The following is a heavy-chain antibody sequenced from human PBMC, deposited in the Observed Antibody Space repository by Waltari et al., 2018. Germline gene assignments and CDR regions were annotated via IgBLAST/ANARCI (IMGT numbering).Heavy chain of an antibody. J-gene: IGHJ4*02. CDR3: LYDPSV. V-gene: IGHV3-15*07. D-gene: IGHD5-12*01. Sequence: DVQLVESGGGLVKPGGSLRLSCSASGISFTDAWMNWVRQAPGRGRGGIGRIKDKADGGTIDYAAPVKGRFTISRDDSKNMTYLQMNSLKPDDTGVYFCLYDPSVWGQGTLVTVSS. CDR1: GISFTDAW. CDR2: IKDKADGGTI.